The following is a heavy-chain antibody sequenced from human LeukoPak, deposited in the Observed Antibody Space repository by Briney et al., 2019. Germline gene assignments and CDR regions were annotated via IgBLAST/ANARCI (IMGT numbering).Heavy chain of an antibody. Sequence: SETLSLTCTVSGGSISSYYWSWIRQPPGKGLEWIGYIYTSGSTNYNPSLKSRVTISVDTSKNQLSLKLSSVTAADTAVYYCARQVGPFDPWGQGTLVTVSS. V-gene: IGHV4-4*09. J-gene: IGHJ5*02. CDR2: IYTSGST. CDR3: ARQVGPFDP. D-gene: IGHD3-10*01. CDR1: GGSISSYY.